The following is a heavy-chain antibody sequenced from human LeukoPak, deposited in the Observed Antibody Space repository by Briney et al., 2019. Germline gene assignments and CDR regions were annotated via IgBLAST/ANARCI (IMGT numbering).Heavy chain of an antibody. CDR2: IRSSSSYI. D-gene: IGHD1-26*01. V-gene: IGHV3-21*01. CDR1: GFTFGSYS. CDR3: ARDRWEPLTVFDY. J-gene: IGHJ4*02. Sequence: GGSLRLSCAASGFTFGSYSMNWVRQAPGKGLEWVSSIRSSSSYIYYADSVKGRFTISRDNAKNSLYLQMNSLRAEDTAVYYCARDRWEPLTVFDYWGQGTLATVSS.